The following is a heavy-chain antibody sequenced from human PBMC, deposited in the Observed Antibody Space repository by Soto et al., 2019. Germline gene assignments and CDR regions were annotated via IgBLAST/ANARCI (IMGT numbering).Heavy chain of an antibody. V-gene: IGHV4-59*08. CDR1: GGSFSGYY. CDR2: IYYSGST. CDR3: ARHSNRNYGLYYFDY. D-gene: IGHD4-4*01. J-gene: IGHJ4*02. Sequence: SETLSLTCAVYGGSFSGYYWSWIRQPPGKGLEWIGDIYYSGSTNYNPSLKSRVTISVDTSKNQFSLKVSSATAADTAVYYCARHSNRNYGLYYFDYWGLGALVTVSS.